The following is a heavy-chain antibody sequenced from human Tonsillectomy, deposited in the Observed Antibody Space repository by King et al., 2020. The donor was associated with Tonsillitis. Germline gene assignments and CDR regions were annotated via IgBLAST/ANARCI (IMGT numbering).Heavy chain of an antibody. Sequence: QLQLQESGPGLVKPSETVSLTCTVSGGSITSGSYYWGWIRHPPGKGLEWIGSIYHTGNTYYNPSLKSRVTMSVDTPKNQFSLKLRSVPAADTAIYSCARHIAYSFGSASPAADYWGQGTLVTVSS. D-gene: IGHD3-10*01. J-gene: IGHJ4*02. CDR1: GGSITSGSYY. CDR2: IYHTGNT. V-gene: IGHV4-39*01. CDR3: ARHIAYSFGSASPAADY.